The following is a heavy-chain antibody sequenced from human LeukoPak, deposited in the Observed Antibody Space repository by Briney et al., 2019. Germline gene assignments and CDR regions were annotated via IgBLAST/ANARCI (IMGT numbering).Heavy chain of an antibody. CDR3: AKEDSSGWYDEPPRYYYYYGMDV. CDR1: GFTFSSYA. D-gene: IGHD6-19*01. J-gene: IGHJ6*02. CDR2: ISGSGGST. V-gene: IGHV3-23*01. Sequence: PGGSLRLSCAASGFTFSSYAMSWVRQAPGKGLEWVSAISGSGGSTYYADSVKGRFTISRDNSKNTLYLQMNSLRAEDTAVYYCAKEDSSGWYDEPPRYYYYYGMDVWGQGTTVTVSS.